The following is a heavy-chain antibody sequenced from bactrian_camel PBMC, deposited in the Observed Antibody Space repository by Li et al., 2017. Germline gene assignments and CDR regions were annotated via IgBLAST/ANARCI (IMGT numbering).Heavy chain of an antibody. CDR3: VKLSGYSTWYADF. CDR2: FDTDGTI. D-gene: IGHD6*01. Sequence: LTLSCVASADRDSDYCMAWFRQRPNSEREGVGIFDTDGTIDYEDSVKGRFTITKDNAKNTLVLVLTSLKTEDTAMYYCVKLSGYSTWYADFWGQGTQVTVS. CDR1: ADRDSDYC. V-gene: IGHV3S1*01. J-gene: IGHJ4*01.